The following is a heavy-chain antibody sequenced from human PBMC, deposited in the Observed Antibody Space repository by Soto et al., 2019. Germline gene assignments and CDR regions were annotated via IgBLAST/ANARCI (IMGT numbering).Heavy chain of an antibody. CDR3: ARVRGDLWFGELSESSPRGMDV. J-gene: IGHJ6*02. V-gene: IGHV1-69*04. CDR2: IIPILGIA. CDR1: GGTFSSYT. D-gene: IGHD3-10*01. Sequence: QVQLVQSGAEVKKPGSSVKVSCKASGGTFSSYTISWVRQAPGQGLEWMGRIIPILGIANYAQKFQGRVTMTADKSTSTADMERSSLRSEDTAVYYCARVRGDLWFGELSESSPRGMDVWGQGTTVTVSS.